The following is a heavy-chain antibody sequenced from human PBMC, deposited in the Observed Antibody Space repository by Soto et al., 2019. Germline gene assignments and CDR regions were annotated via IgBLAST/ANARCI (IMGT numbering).Heavy chain of an antibody. CDR2: IIPIFGTA. Sequence: GASVEVSWQASGGTFHSCTFRWVRRAPGQGLEWMGSIIPIFGTANYAPRFQGRLSITADQSATTTYMELTSLTSEDTAFYYCGRIPRYSFPTSDPLDNWGQGTLVTGSS. V-gene: IGHV1-69*13. J-gene: IGHJ4*02. CDR3: GRIPRYSFPTSDPLDN. D-gene: IGHD5-18*01. CDR1: GGTFHSCT.